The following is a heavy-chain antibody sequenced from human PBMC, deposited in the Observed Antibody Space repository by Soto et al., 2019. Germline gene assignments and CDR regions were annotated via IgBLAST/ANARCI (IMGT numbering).Heavy chain of an antibody. CDR2: INHSGST. Sequence: PSETLSLTCRVSDGSMNSDSSYWGWIRQPPGKGLEWIGVINHSGSTYHNLSLKGRVTMSADASRNQFSLKLTSMTAADTAVYYCARLGGYVSVGYYYLWDSWGQGTLVTVSS. CDR3: ARLGGYVSVGYYYLWDS. V-gene: IGHV4-39*01. CDR1: DGSMNSDSSY. D-gene: IGHD3-22*01. J-gene: IGHJ4*02.